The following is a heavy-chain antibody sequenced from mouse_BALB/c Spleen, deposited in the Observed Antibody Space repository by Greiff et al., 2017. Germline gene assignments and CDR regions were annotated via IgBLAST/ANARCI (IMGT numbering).Heavy chain of an antibody. CDR1: GYTFTDYW. CDR3: ARWGYGRAMDY. J-gene: IGHJ4*01. CDR2: IDTSDSYT. Sequence: QVQLQQPGAELVMPGASVKMSCKASGYTFTDYWMHWVKQRPGQGLEWIGAIDTSDSYTSYNQKFKGKATLTVDESSSTAYMQLSSLTSEDSAVYYCARWGYGRAMDYWGQGTSVTVSS. D-gene: IGHD1-1*01. V-gene: IGHV1-69*01.